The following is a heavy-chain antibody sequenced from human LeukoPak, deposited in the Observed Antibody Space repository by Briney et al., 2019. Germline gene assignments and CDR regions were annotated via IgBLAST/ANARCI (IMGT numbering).Heavy chain of an antibody. CDR2: ISASGTLT. CDR1: GFSFSSYE. D-gene: IGHD3-9*01. J-gene: IGHJ6*03. V-gene: IGHV3-48*03. Sequence: PGGSLRLSCAASGFSFSSYEMNWVRQAPGKGLEWISYISASGTLTHYADSVEGRFTISRDNAKNSLYLQMNSLRAEDTAVYYCARDFLPSNYPSLLRYFDWPTPTYYYYYMDVWGKGTTVTVSS. CDR3: ARDFLPSNYPSLLRYFDWPTPTYYYYYMDV.